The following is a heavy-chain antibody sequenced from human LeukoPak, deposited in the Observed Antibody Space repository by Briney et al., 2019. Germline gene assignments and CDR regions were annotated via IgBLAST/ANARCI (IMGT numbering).Heavy chain of an antibody. J-gene: IGHJ4*02. CDR3: ARLKGSSWSIDY. D-gene: IGHD6-13*01. CDR2: ISSSSSYT. CDR1: GFTFSDYY. Sequence: TPGGSLRLSCAASGFTFSDYYMSWIRQAPGKGLEWVSYISSSSSYTNYADSVKGRFTISRDNAKNSLYLQMNSLRAEDTAVYYCARLKGSSWSIDYWGQGTLVTVSS. V-gene: IGHV3-11*06.